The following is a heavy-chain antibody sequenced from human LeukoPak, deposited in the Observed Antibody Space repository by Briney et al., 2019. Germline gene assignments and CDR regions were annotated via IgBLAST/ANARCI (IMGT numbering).Heavy chain of an antibody. CDR3: AREPYRPPGLAAGKRAWFDP. D-gene: IGHD6-13*01. CDR1: GGSFSGYY. V-gene: IGHV4-34*01. J-gene: IGHJ5*02. CDR2: INHSGST. Sequence: SETLSLTCAVYGGSFSGYYWSWIRQPPGKGLEWIGEINHSGSTNYNPSLKSRVTISVDTSKNQFSLKLSSVTAADTAVYYCAREPYRPPGLAAGKRAWFDPWGQGTLVTVSS.